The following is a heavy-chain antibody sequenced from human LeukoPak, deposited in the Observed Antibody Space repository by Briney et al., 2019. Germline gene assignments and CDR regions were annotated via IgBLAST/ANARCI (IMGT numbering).Heavy chain of an antibody. V-gene: IGHV3-48*01. CDR1: GFTFSSYS. Sequence: PGGSLRLSCAASGFTFSSYSMNWVRQAPGKGLEWGSYISSSSSTIYYADSVKGRFTTSRDNAKNSLYLQMNSLRAEDTAVYYCARDLRSDPDYGDYPYYYGMDVWGQGTTVTVSS. CDR2: ISSSSSTI. CDR3: ARDLRSDPDYGDYPYYYGMDV. D-gene: IGHD4-17*01. J-gene: IGHJ6*02.